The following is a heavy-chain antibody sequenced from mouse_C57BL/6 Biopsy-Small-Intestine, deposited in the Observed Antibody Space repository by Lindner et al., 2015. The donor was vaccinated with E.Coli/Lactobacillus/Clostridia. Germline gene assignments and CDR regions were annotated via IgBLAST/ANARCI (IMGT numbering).Heavy chain of an antibody. CDR3: VGQFAY. CDR2: IRTKRNNYAT. Sequence: VQLQESGGRLVQPQGSLKLSCAASGFTFNTYGMYWLRQAPGKGLEWVARIRTKRNNYATYYADSVKDRFTISRDDSQSMLYLQMSNLKTEDTAMYYCVGQFAYWGQGTLVTVSA. J-gene: IGHJ3*01. V-gene: IGHV10-1*02. CDR1: GFTFNTYG.